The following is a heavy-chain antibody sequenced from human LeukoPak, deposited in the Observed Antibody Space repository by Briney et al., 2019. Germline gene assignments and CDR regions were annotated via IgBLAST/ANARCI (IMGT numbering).Heavy chain of an antibody. J-gene: IGHJ4*02. CDR3: ARDRDGYNTEFDY. Sequence: GGSLRLSCAASGFTFSSYSMNWVRQAPGKGLEWVSSISSSSSYIYYADSVKGRFTISRDNAKNSLYLQMNSLRAEDTAVYYCARDRDGYNTEFDYWAREPWSPSPQ. D-gene: IGHD5-24*01. CDR2: ISSSSSYI. CDR1: GFTFSSYS. V-gene: IGHV3-21*01.